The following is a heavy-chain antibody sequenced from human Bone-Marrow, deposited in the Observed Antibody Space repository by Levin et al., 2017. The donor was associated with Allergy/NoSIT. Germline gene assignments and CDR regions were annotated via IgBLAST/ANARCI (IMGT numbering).Heavy chain of an antibody. J-gene: IGHJ2*01. CDR2: IYSGGDT. Sequence: QTGESLKISCAASGFSVSGNYMSWVRQAPGKGLEWVSVIYSGGDTKYTESVKGRFSISRDTSKNTLYLQMNSLRVEDTAVYYCAKCSGWYGKGYFDLWGRGTLVTVSS. CDR1: GFSVSGNY. V-gene: IGHV3-53*01. D-gene: IGHD6-19*01. CDR3: AKCSGWYGKGYFDL.